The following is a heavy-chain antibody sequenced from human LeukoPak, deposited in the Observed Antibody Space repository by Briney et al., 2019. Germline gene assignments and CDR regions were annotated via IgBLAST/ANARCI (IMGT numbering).Heavy chain of an antibody. V-gene: IGHV3-53*01. CDR1: GFTVSSNY. CDR3: VRGRGYYDSSGYYPYYFDY. CDR2: IYSGGST. J-gene: IGHJ4*02. D-gene: IGHD3-22*01. Sequence: GGSLRLSCAASGFTVSSNYMSWGRQAPGKGPEWVSVIYSGGSTYYADSVKGRFTISRDNSKNTLHFQMNSLRAEDTAVYYCVRGRGYYDSSGYYPYYFDYWGQGTLVTVSS.